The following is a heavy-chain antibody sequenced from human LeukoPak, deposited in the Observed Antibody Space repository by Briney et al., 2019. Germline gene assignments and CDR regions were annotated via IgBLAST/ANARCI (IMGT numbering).Heavy chain of an antibody. CDR1: GFTFSSYA. Sequence: GGSLRLSCAASGFTFSSYAMSWVRQAPGKGLEWVSAISGSGGSTYYADSVKGRFTISRDNSKNTLYLQMNSLRAEDTAVYYCATEGSPDTATFYYGMDVWGQGTTVTVSS. V-gene: IGHV3-23*01. CDR2: ISGSGGST. D-gene: IGHD2-2*02. CDR3: ATEGSPDTATFYYGMDV. J-gene: IGHJ6*02.